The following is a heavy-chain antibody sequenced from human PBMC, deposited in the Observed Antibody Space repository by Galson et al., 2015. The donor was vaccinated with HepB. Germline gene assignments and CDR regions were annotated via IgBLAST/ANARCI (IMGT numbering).Heavy chain of an antibody. Sequence: SVKVSCKASGYTFTSYYMHWARQAPGQGLEWMGRISPSGGSTSYAQKFQGRVTMASDTSTSTVYMELSSLRSEDTAVYYCARSVNYGVDVWGQGTTVTVSS. CDR1: GYTFTSYY. J-gene: IGHJ6*02. CDR2: ISPSGGST. CDR3: ARSVNYGVDV. V-gene: IGHV1-46*01. D-gene: IGHD3-16*02.